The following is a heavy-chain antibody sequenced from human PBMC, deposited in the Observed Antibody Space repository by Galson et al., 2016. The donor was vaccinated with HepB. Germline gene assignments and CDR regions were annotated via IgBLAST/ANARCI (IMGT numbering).Heavy chain of an antibody. D-gene: IGHD6-19*01. V-gene: IGHV4-39*07. CDR1: GGSTSRSSYY. J-gene: IGHJ4*02. CDR3: ARVGLQWLGPVDY. CDR2: VYHSGTT. Sequence: SETLSLTCTVSGGSTSRSSYYWGWIRQPPGKGLEWVGSVYHSGTTYYNPSLKSRVTISVDTSKNQFSLSLTSSVAADTAVYFCARVGLQWLGPVDYWGPGSLVIVSS.